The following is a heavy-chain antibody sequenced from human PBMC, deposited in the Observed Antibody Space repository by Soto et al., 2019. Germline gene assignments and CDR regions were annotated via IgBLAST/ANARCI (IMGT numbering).Heavy chain of an antibody. CDR1: GYSFTSYW. Sequence: GESLKISCKGSGYSFTSYWIGWVRQMPGKGLEWMGIIYPGDSDTRYSPSFQGQVTISADKSISTAYLQWSSLKASDTAMYYCARRGEMIDPSENDFDYWGQGTLVTVSS. J-gene: IGHJ4*02. D-gene: IGHD3-22*01. V-gene: IGHV5-51*01. CDR2: IYPGDSDT. CDR3: ARRGEMIDPSENDFDY.